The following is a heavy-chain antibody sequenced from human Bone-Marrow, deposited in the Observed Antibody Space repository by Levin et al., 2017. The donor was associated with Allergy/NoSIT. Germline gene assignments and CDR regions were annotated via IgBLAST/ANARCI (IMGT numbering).Heavy chain of an antibody. Sequence: SETLSLTCTVSGDHISSSYWSWIRAPPGKGLEWIGNVYYSGSANYNPSLKSRVTISIDTSTNLLSLNLSSVTAADTALYYCARHAPVTAGWYTSVLHFDYWGQGALVTVSS. V-gene: IGHV4-59*08. CDR3: ARHAPVTAGWYTSVLHFDY. CDR2: VYYSGSA. D-gene: IGHD6-19*01. CDR1: GDHISSSY. J-gene: IGHJ4*02.